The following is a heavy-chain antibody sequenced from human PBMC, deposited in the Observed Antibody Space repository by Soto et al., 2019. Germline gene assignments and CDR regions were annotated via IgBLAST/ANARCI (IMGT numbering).Heavy chain of an antibody. CDR3: ATFALVGGNAFDI. Sequence: QLQLQESGSGLVKPSQTLSLTCAVSGGSISSGGYSWSWIRQPPGKGLEWIGYIYHSGSTYYNPSLKSRVPISVDRYKNQFSLKLSSVTAAATAVYYCATFALVGGNAFDIWGQGTMVTVSS. CDR1: GGSISSGGYS. V-gene: IGHV4-30-2*01. CDR2: IYHSGST. J-gene: IGHJ3*02. D-gene: IGHD1-26*01.